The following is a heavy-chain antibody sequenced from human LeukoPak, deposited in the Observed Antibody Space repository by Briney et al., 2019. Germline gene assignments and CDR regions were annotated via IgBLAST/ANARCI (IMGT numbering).Heavy chain of an antibody. CDR3: ARDNYGDGRYFDY. D-gene: IGHD4-17*01. CDR1: GGSISSGNYY. V-gene: IGHV4-31*11. Sequence: SGTLSLTCAVSGGSISSGNYYWSWIRQHPGRGLEWIGYIYYSESTYTYYNPSLKSRVTISVDTSKNQFSLKLNSVTAADTAIYYCARDNYGDGRYFDYWGQGTLVTVSS. CDR2: IYYSESTYT. J-gene: IGHJ4*02.